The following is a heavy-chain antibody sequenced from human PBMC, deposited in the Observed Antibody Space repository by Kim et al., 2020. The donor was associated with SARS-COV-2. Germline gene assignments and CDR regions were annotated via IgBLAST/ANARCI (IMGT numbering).Heavy chain of an antibody. Sequence: SQKFQGRVTITRDTSASTAYMELSSLRSEDTAVYYCAREYYDSSGYPLDYWGQGTLVTVSS. V-gene: IGHV1-3*01. D-gene: IGHD3-22*01. CDR3: AREYYDSSGYPLDY. J-gene: IGHJ4*02.